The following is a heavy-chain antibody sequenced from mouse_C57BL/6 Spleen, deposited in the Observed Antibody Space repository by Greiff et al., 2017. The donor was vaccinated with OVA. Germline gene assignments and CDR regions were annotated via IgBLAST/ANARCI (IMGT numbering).Heavy chain of an antibody. V-gene: IGHV14-2*01. D-gene: IGHD1-1*01. CDR3: ARGTTVVARYLDV. J-gene: IGHJ1*03. CDR2: IDPEDGET. Sequence: VQLKESGAELVKPGASVKLSCTASGFNIKDYYMHWVKQRPEQGLEWIGRIDPEDGETNYAPKFQGQATITADTSTNTAYLQLSSLTSEDTAVYYCARGTTVVARYLDVWGTGTTVTVSS. CDR1: GFNIKDYY.